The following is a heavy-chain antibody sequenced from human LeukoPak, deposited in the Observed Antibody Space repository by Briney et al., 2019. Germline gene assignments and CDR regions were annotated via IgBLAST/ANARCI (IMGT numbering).Heavy chain of an antibody. Sequence: GGSLRLSCAASGFTFSSYAMSWVRQAPGKGLEWVSAISGSGGSTYYADSVKGQFTISRDNSKSTLYLQMNSLRAEDTAVYYCAKVRSGWSPFDYWGQGTLVTVSS. D-gene: IGHD6-19*01. CDR2: ISGSGGST. CDR3: AKVRSGWSPFDY. CDR1: GFTFSSYA. V-gene: IGHV3-23*01. J-gene: IGHJ4*02.